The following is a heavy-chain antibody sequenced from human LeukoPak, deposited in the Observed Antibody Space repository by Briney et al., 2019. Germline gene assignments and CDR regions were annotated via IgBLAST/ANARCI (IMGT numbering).Heavy chain of an antibody. Sequence: PGGSLRLSCAASGFTFSSHDMNWVRQAPGKGLEWVSYISNSGSTIYYADSVKGRFTISRDNAKNSLYLQMNSLRADDTAIYYCARGNDFWSGYYPYWGQGTLVTVSS. CDR3: ARGNDFWSGYYPY. CDR2: ISNSGSTI. J-gene: IGHJ4*02. D-gene: IGHD3-3*01. CDR1: GFTFSSHD. V-gene: IGHV3-48*03.